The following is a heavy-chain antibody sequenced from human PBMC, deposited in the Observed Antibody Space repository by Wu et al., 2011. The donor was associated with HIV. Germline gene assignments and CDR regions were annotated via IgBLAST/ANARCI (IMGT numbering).Heavy chain of an antibody. V-gene: IGHV5-51*01. CDR1: YW. D-gene: IGHD7-27*01. CDR3: AIQLWGSWVY. J-gene: IGHJ4*02. CDR2: SSLITLES. Sequence: YWIAWVRQMPGKAWSGWGSSSLITLESYTAVFQGQVTISADKSINSAFLQWNSLKPSDTAMYYCAIQLWGSWVYWGQGTLVTVSS.